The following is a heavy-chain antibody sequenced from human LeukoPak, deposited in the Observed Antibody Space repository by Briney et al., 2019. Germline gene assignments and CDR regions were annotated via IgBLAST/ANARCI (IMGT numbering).Heavy chain of an antibody. CDR2: ISSSSSTI. D-gene: IGHD3-3*01. J-gene: IGHJ6*02. CDR1: GFTFSSYS. Sequence: GGSLRLSCAASGFTFSSYSMNWVRQAPGKGLEWVSYISSSSSTIYYADSVKGRFTISRDNSKNTLYLQMNSLRAEDTAVYYCAREGSHYDFWSGYPYYYYGMDVWGQGTTVTVSS. CDR3: AREGSHYDFWSGYPYYYYGMDV. V-gene: IGHV3-48*01.